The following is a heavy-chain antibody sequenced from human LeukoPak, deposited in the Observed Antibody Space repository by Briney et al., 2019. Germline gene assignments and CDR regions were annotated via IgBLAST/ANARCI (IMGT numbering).Heavy chain of an antibody. CDR3: AKDVGMAVAFGGIIVLDALEM. Sequence: GRSLRLSCAASGFIFGTYGMHWVRQAPGKGLEWVADISYDGGSTYCAYSVKGRFTISRDNSKNAVALQMNSLSPADRAVYYCAKDVGMAVAFGGIIVLDALEMWGQGTMLTVSS. CDR1: GFIFGTYG. J-gene: IGHJ3*02. V-gene: IGHV3-30*18. D-gene: IGHD3-16*02. CDR2: ISYDGGST.